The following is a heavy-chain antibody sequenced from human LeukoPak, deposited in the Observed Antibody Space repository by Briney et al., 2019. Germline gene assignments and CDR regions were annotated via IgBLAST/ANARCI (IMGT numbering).Heavy chain of an antibody. Sequence: SETLSLTCTVSGGSISSYYWSWIRQPAGKGQEWIGRIYTSGSTNYNPSLKSRVTMSVDTSKNQFSLKLSSVTAADTAVYYCARETPITIFGVVIIGGYDNWFDPWGRGTLVTVSS. CDR1: GGSISSYY. J-gene: IGHJ5*02. D-gene: IGHD3-3*01. V-gene: IGHV4-4*07. CDR3: ARETPITIFGVVIIGGYDNWFDP. CDR2: IYTSGST.